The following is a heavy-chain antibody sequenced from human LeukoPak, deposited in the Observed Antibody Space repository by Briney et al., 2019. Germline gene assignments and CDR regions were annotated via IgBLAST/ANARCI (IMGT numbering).Heavy chain of an antibody. CDR3: AREMDGGDQDY. J-gene: IGHJ4*02. CDR1: GYTFTSYY. CDR2: INPSGGNT. V-gene: IGHV1-46*03. D-gene: IGHD2-21*02. Sequence: ASVKVSCKASGYTFTSYYMHWVRQAPGQGLGWMGIINPSGGNTNYAQKFQGRVTMTRDTSTSTVYMELSSLRSEDTAVYYCAREMDGGDQDYWGQGTLVTVSS.